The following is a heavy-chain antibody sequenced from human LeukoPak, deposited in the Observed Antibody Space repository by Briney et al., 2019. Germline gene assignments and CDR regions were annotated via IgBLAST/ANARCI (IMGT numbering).Heavy chain of an antibody. CDR1: GDTVTVFS. CDR3: ATGYTYDYSLY. J-gene: IGHJ4*02. CDR2: FDPEDGAR. V-gene: IGHV1-24*01. D-gene: IGHD5-18*01. Sequence: ASVTVSCKVSGDTVTVFSIHWVRQAPGHGLEWMGGFDPEDGARIFAQKFQGRVTMTEDTSTDTAYMDLSSLRSEDTAVYYCATGYTYDYSLYWGQGTLVTVSS.